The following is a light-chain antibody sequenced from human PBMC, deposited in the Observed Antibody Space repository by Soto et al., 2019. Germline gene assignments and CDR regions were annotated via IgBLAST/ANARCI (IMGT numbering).Light chain of an antibody. CDR3: QQYNSYRGET. CDR1: PSISSW. V-gene: IGKV1-5*03. J-gene: IGKJ2*01. Sequence: DIQMTQSPSTLSASVGDRVTITCRASPSISSWLAWYQHQPGKAPKLLIYKASSLESGVQSRFSGRGSGTEFTLTISSLQPDDFATYYCQQYNSYRGETFVQGTKLEIK. CDR2: KAS.